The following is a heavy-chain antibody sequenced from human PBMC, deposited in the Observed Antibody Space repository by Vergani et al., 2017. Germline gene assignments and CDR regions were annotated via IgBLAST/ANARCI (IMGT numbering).Heavy chain of an antibody. J-gene: IGHJ4*02. Sequence: EVQLVQSGAEVKKPGGSLRLSCAASGFTFSSYAMSWVRQAPGKGLEWVSAISGSGGSTYYADSVKGRFTISRDNSKNTLYLQMNSLRAEDTAVYYCAKTATPTVTTWGRGPNFDYWGQGTLVTVSS. CDR1: GFTFSSYA. CDR2: ISGSGGST. CDR3: AKTATPTVTTWGRGPNFDY. V-gene: IGHV3-23*04. D-gene: IGHD4-17*01.